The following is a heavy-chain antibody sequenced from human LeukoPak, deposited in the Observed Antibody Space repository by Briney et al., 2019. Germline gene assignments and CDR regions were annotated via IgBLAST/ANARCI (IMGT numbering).Heavy chain of an antibody. CDR1: GYTFTGYY. D-gene: IGHD2-15*01. Sequence: ASVKVSCKASGYTFTGYYMHWVRQAPGQGLEWMGWINPNSGGTNYAQKFQGRVTMTRDTSISTAYMELSRLRSDDTAVYYCARESCSGGSCWWSFDYWAREPWSPSPQ. CDR2: INPNSGGT. V-gene: IGHV1-2*02. CDR3: ARESCSGGSCWWSFDY. J-gene: IGHJ4*02.